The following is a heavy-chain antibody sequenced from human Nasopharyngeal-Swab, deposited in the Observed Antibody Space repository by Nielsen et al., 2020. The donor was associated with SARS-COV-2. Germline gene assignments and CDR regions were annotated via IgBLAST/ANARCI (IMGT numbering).Heavy chain of an antibody. CDR1: GFTFDDYT. D-gene: IGHD6-19*01. CDR2: ISWDGGST. V-gene: IGHV3-43*01. CDR3: AKDSSGGDRSGFDS. J-gene: IGHJ5*01. Sequence: GGSLRLSCAASGFTFDDYTMHWVRQAPGKGLEWVSLISWDGGSTYYADSVKGRFTISRDNSKNSLYLQMNSLRTEDTALYYCAKDSSGGDRSGFDSWGQGTLVTVSS.